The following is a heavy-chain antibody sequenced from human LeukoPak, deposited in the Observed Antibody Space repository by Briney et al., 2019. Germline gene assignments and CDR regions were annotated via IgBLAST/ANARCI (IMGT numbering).Heavy chain of an antibody. CDR2: IGGSSTSI. J-gene: IGHJ3*02. CDR3: ARESMEAFDI. CDR1: GFTFSGYS. V-gene: IGHV3-21*01. D-gene: IGHD1-1*01. Sequence: GGSLRLSCAASGFTFSGYSMNWVRQAPGKGPEWVSSIGGSSTSIYYVDSVKGRFTISRDNARSSLYLQMNSLRAEDTAVYYCARESMEAFDIWGQGTMITVSS.